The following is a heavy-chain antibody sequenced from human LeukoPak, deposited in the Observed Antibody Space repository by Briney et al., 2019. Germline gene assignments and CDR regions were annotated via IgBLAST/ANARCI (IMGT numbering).Heavy chain of an antibody. CDR2: MSSRSGII. Sequence: GGSLRLSCVASGFNFSDYYMNWIRQSPGKGLEWISYMSSRSGIIYYADSVKGRFTISRDNARNSLYLQMNSLRVDGTAVYYCAKESQLSYSGTFYIDYWGQGTLVTVSS. D-gene: IGHD1-26*01. J-gene: IGHJ4*02. V-gene: IGHV3-11*01. CDR1: GFNFSDYY. CDR3: AKESQLSYSGTFYIDY.